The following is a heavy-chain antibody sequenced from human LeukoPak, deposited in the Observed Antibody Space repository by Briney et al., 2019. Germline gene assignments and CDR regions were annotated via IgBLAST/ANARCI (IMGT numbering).Heavy chain of an antibody. CDR2: IYYSGST. V-gene: IGHV4-39*07. J-gene: IGHJ4*02. CDR1: GGRISSSSYY. CDR3: ARGRNMYYDILTGYYKAYYFDY. D-gene: IGHD3-9*01. Sequence: SETLSLTCTVSGGRISSSSYYWAWIRQPPGKGLEWIGSIYYSGSTYYNSSLKSRVTISVDTSKNQFSLKLSSVTAADTAVYYCARGRNMYYDILTGYYKAYYFDYWGQGTLVTVSS.